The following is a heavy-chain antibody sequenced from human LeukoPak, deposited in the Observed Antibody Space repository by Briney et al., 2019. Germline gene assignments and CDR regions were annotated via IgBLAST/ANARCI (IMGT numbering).Heavy chain of an antibody. CDR3: AKDSRPTIAVAGFDY. CDR1: GFTFSSYG. Sequence: GGSLRLSCAASGFTFSSYGMSWVRQAPGKGLEWVSAISGSGSSTYYADSVKGRFTISRDNSKNTLYLQMNNLRGEDTAVYFCAKDSRPTIAVAGFDYWGQGTLVTVSS. J-gene: IGHJ4*02. CDR2: ISGSGSST. D-gene: IGHD6-19*01. V-gene: IGHV3-23*01.